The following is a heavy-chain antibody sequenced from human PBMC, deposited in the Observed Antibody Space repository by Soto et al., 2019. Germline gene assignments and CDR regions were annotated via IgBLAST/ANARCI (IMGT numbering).Heavy chain of an antibody. CDR1: GFTFNNYG. D-gene: IGHD6-13*01. Sequence: QVQLVESGGGVVQPGGSLRLSCAASGFTFNNYGMHWVRQAPGKGLEWVAVIWNDGSGYYYANSVKGRFTISRDNSKNTLYLQMSSRRAETTAVYFCARRQISPPTRGAAAARGGMDVWGQGTTVTVSS. CDR2: IWNDGSGY. J-gene: IGHJ6*02. V-gene: IGHV3-33*01. CDR3: ARRQISPPTRGAAAARGGMDV.